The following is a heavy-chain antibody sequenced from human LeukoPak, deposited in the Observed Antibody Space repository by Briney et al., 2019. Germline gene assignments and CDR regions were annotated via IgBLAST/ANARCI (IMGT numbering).Heavy chain of an antibody. J-gene: IGHJ4*02. V-gene: IGHV1-69*13. D-gene: IGHD6-19*01. CDR1: GGTFSSYA. CDR3: ARLVKSSGWYELYFDY. Sequence: SVKVSCKASGGTFSSYAISWVRQAPGQGLEWMGGIIPIFGTANYAQKFQGRVTITADESTSTAYMELSSLRSEDTAVYYCARLVKSSGWYELYFDYWGQGTLVTVSS. CDR2: IIPIFGTA.